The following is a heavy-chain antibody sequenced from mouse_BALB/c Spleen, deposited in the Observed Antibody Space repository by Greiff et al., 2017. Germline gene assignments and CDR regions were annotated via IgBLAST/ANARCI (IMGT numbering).Heavy chain of an antibody. CDR1: GFTFSSYT. CDR3: ASKITTVVPAFAY. V-gene: IGHV5-9*03. Sequence: EVQLVESGGGLVKPGGSLKLSCAASGFTFSSYTMSWVRQTPEKRLEWVATISSGGGNTYYPDSVKGRFTISRDNAKNNLYLQMSSLRSEDTALYYCASKITTVVPAFAYWGQGTLVTVSA. CDR2: ISSGGGNT. D-gene: IGHD1-1*01. J-gene: IGHJ3*01.